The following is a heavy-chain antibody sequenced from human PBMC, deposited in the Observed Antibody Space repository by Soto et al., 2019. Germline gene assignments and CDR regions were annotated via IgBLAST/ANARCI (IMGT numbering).Heavy chain of an antibody. D-gene: IGHD6-19*01. Sequence: PSETLSLTCTVSGDSISSYYRSWIRQPAGKGLEWIGRIYTSGNTNYNPSLKSRVTMSVDTSKNQFSLKLSSVTAADTAVYYCARDLGIAVAGYFDYWGQGTLVTVPS. V-gene: IGHV4-4*07. CDR2: IYTSGNT. J-gene: IGHJ4*02. CDR3: ARDLGIAVAGYFDY. CDR1: GDSISSYY.